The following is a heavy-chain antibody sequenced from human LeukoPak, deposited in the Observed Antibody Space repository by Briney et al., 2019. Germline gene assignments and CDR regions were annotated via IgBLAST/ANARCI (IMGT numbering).Heavy chain of an antibody. Sequence: ASVKVSSKASGFTFTTYFMHWVRQAPGQGLEWMGWINPYSGATNSAQKFQGRVTMTRDTSISTAYMELSMLTSDDTAVYYCGRATYTSIWFHDAFDIWGQGTMVTVSS. V-gene: IGHV1-2*02. CDR2: INPYSGAT. J-gene: IGHJ3*02. D-gene: IGHD6-13*01. CDR3: GRATYTSIWFHDAFDI. CDR1: GFTFTTYF.